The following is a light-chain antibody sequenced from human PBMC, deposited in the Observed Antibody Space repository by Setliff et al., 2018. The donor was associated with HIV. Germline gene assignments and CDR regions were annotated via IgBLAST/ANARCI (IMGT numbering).Light chain of an antibody. CDR1: SSNVGKYDL. Sequence: QSVLTQPAFVSGSPGQSITISCSGNSSNVGKYDLVSWYRQYPGKAPELTIYEVTKRPSGVSERFSGSKSGNAASLTISGLQPDDEADYYCCSYAGSRTFDVFGTGTRSPS. CDR2: EVT. J-gene: IGLJ1*01. V-gene: IGLV2-23*02. CDR3: CSYAGSRTFDV.